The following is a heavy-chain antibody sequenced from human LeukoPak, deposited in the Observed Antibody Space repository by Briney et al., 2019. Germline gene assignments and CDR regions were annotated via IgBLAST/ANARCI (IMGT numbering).Heavy chain of an antibody. Sequence: SETLSLTCDVSGGFISSGTHYWTWIRQPVGKGLEWLGRIFTSGRPAYNSSLESRLTISIDKSKNQFYLKLTSVTAADTAVYYCVAYYYDSSGYQTDYWGQGTLVTVSS. D-gene: IGHD3-22*01. V-gene: IGHV4-61*02. CDR1: GGFISSGTHY. CDR3: VAYYYDSSGYQTDY. J-gene: IGHJ4*02. CDR2: IFTSGRP.